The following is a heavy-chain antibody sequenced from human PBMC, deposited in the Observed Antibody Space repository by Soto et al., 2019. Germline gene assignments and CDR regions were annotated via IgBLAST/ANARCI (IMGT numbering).Heavy chain of an antibody. Sequence: QVQLVQSGTEVKQPGASVKVSCKASGFTFRNYGFNWVRQAPGQGLEWMGWISPYNGNTYYAQNLQDRVTLTTDTNTRTGYIDPRSLTSYDTALYYCARTPHPSGDCNSTSCQNWSDHWGQGTMVTVSS. D-gene: IGHD2-2*01. CDR3: ARTPHPSGDCNSTSCQNWSDH. J-gene: IGHJ5*02. CDR1: GFTFRNYG. V-gene: IGHV1-18*01. CDR2: ISPYNGNT.